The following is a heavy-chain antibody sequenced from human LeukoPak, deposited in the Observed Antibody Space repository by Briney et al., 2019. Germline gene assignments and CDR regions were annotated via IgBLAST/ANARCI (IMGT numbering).Heavy chain of an antibody. D-gene: IGHD6-13*01. J-gene: IGHJ5*02. V-gene: IGHV4-39*01. CDR3: ASRSKNNGFDP. CDR1: GGSISSSSYY. CDR2: IYYSGST. Sequence: PSETLSLTCTVSGGSISSSSYYWGWIRQPPGKGLEWIGSIYYSGSTYYNPSLKSRVTISVDTSKNQFSLKLSSVTAADTAVYSWASRSKNNGFDPWGQGTRVTVSS.